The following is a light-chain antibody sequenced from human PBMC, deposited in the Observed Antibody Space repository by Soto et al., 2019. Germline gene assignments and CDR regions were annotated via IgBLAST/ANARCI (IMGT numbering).Light chain of an antibody. CDR3: QQRSNRPYT. CDR2: VSS. Sequence: EIVLTQSPGILSLSPGERASLSCRASQRIGSNYLAWFQQKPGQAPRLLISVSSSRATGIPDRFSGSGSGTDFTLTISRLEPEDFAVYYCQQRSNRPYTFGQGTKLEIK. V-gene: IGKV3D-20*02. CDR1: QRIGSNY. J-gene: IGKJ2*01.